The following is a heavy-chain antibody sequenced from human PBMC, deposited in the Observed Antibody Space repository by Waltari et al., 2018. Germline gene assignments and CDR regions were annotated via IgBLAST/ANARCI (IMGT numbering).Heavy chain of an antibody. D-gene: IGHD3-22*01. CDR3: ARDRGYYDSSGSESY. CDR2: ISSSSSYI. Sequence: EVQLVESGGGLVKPGGSLRLSCAASGFTFSSYSMNWVRQAPGKGLEWVSSISSSSSYIYYADSVKGRFTISRDNAKNSLYLQMNSLRAEDTAVYYCARDRGYYDSSGSESYWGQGNLVTVSS. J-gene: IGHJ4*02. CDR1: GFTFSSYS. V-gene: IGHV3-21*01.